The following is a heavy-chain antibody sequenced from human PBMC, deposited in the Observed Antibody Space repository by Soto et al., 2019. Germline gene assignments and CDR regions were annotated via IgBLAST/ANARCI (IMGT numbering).Heavy chain of an antibody. CDR1: GYSFTDYY. V-gene: IGHV1-2*02. Sequence: ASVKVSCKASGYSFTDYYMHWIRQAPGQGLEWMGWIAPHRDGTEFAQKFQCRITLTGDTSTSTAYMELKGLTSADTAVYFCARGPYGDNAFDIWGQGTVDTVSS. CDR2: IAPHRDGT. J-gene: IGHJ3*02. D-gene: IGHD4-17*01. CDR3: ARGPYGDNAFDI.